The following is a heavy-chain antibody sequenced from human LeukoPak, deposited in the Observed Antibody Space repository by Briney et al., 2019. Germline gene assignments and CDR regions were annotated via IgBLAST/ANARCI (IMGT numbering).Heavy chain of an antibody. CDR3: ARDLYSTSSSGFDP. J-gene: IGHJ5*02. CDR2: IKQDGNEK. Sequence: NIKQDGNEKYYVDSVKGRFTISRDNAKNSLYLQMSSLRAEDTAVYYCARDLYSTSSSGFDPWGQGTLVTVSS. D-gene: IGHD6-6*01. V-gene: IGHV3-7*01.